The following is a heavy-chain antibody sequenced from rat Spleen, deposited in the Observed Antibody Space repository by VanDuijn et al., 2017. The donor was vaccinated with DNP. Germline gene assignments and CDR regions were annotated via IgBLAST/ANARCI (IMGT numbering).Heavy chain of an antibody. CDR2: ISYDGGST. CDR1: GFTFSDYN. Sequence: EVQLVESGGGLVQPGRSLKLSCAASGFTFSDYNMAWVRQAPTKGLDWVAYISYDGGSTYYGDSVKGRFTISRHNAKTTLYLQMDSLRSEDTATYYCATQRLGAAWFAYWGQGTLVTVSS. V-gene: IGHV5-7*01. J-gene: IGHJ3*01. D-gene: IGHD5-1*01. CDR3: ATQRLGAAWFAY.